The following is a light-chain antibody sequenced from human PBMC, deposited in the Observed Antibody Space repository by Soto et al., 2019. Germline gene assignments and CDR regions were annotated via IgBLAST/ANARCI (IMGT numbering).Light chain of an antibody. V-gene: IGKV3-15*01. Sequence: VMMQSPATLSVSPGERATLSCRASQSVSSNLAWYQQRPGQAPRLLIYGASTRATGVPARFSGSGSGTEFTLTISSLQSEDFAVYYCQQYDNWPPYTFGQGTKLEIK. CDR1: QSVSSN. CDR2: GAS. CDR3: QQYDNWPPYT. J-gene: IGKJ2*01.